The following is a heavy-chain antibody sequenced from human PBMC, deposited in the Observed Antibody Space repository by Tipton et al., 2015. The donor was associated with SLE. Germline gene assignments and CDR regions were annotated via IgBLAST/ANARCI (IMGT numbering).Heavy chain of an antibody. CDR2: IKEDGTLK. CDR1: GFTFSTYD. Sequence: SLRLSCAASGFTFSTYDMHWVRQAPGKGLEWVANIKEDGTLKYYVDSVKGRFTVSRDNAKNSLYLQMNSLRVDDTAVYYCARGGSDSAMYWEEWGQGTVVTVSS. CDR3: ARGGSDSAMYWEE. V-gene: IGHV3-7*01. J-gene: IGHJ4*02. D-gene: IGHD2-8*02.